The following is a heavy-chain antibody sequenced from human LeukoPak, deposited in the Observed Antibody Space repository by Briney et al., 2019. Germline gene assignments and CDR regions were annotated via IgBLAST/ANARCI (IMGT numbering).Heavy chain of an antibody. CDR2: ISSSGSTI. Sequence: GGSLRLSCAASGFTFSRYSMNWVRQAPGKGLEWVSYISSSGSTIYYADSVKGRFTISRDNAKNSLYLQMNNLRAEDTAIYYCAKDHANTPVVTNWGQGILVSVSS. CDR3: AKDHANTPVVTN. J-gene: IGHJ4*02. CDR1: GFTFSRYS. V-gene: IGHV3-48*04. D-gene: IGHD2-21*02.